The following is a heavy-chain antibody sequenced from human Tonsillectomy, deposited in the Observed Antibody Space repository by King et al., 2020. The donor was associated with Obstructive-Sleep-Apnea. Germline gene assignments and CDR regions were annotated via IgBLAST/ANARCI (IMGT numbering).Heavy chain of an antibody. V-gene: IGHV4-4*07. D-gene: IGHD3-22*01. Sequence: QLQESGPGLVKPSETLSLTCSVSGDSISRNYWSWIRPPAGAGLEGVGRIYIDGSTNSNPSPKSRVTMSLDTSKNQFSLKLSSVTAADPAVYFCAREDRYSSGYYSLYYFDFWGQGTLVTVSS. CDR3: AREDRYSSGYYSLYYFDF. J-gene: IGHJ4*02. CDR2: IYIDGST. CDR1: GDSISRNY.